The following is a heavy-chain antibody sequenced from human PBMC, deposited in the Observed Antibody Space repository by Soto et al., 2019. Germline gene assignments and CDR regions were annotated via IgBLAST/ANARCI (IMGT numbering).Heavy chain of an antibody. CDR2: ISSDGSSY. V-gene: IGHV3-30*18. CDR3: AKDRGLAESGTWSHYYYGMDV. D-gene: IGHD1-26*01. CDR1: GFTLTNNG. J-gene: IGHJ6*02. Sequence: QVQLLESGGGVVQPGRSLRLSCVASGFTLTNNGMHWVRQAPGQGLEWVAVISSDGSSYYYGDSVRGRFTISRDTSENTLFLEMNSLTTADTAVYYCAKDRGLAESGTWSHYYYGMDVWGQGTSVTVS.